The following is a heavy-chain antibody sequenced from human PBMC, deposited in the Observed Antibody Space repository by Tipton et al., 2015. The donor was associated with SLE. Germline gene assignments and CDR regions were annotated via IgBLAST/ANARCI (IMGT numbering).Heavy chain of an antibody. V-gene: IGHV4-4*02. CDR2: IYHSGNI. CDR1: GVSISSGNW. Sequence: TLSLTCTVSGVSISSGNWWTWVRQSPGKGLEWVGEIYHSGNINYNPSLKSRLTISVDKSKNQFSLRLTSVTAADTAVYYCARVDSGNLLFDHWGQGTLVTVSS. CDR3: ARVDSGNLLFDH. J-gene: IGHJ4*02. D-gene: IGHD1-26*01.